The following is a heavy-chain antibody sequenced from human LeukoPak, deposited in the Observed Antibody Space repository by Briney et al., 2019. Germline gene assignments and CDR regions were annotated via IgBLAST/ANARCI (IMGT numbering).Heavy chain of an antibody. CDR1: GFTFSTYW. CDR3: ARDWFHAIDY. CDR2: IKQHGSEK. V-gene: IGHV3-7*01. J-gene: IGHJ4*02. D-gene: IGHD2/OR15-2a*01. Sequence: GGSLRLSCAASGFTFSTYWMSWVRQAPGKGLEWVANIKQHGSEKYYVDSVKGRFTISRDNSRNTLYLQMNSLRAEDTAVYYCARDWFHAIDYWGQGTLVTVSS.